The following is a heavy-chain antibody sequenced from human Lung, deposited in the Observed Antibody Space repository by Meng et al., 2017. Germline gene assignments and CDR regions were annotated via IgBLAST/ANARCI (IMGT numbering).Heavy chain of an antibody. V-gene: IGHV4-34*01. Sequence: QVPLQPWVPGLLKPSETLSLTCVVSGGSFSDYYWSWIRQPPGKGLEWIGEINHSGSTNYNPSLESRATISVDTSQNNLSLKLSSVTAADSAVYYCARGPTTMAHDFDYWGQGTLVTVSS. CDR1: GGSFSDYY. D-gene: IGHD4-11*01. CDR2: INHSGST. CDR3: ARGPTTMAHDFDY. J-gene: IGHJ4*02.